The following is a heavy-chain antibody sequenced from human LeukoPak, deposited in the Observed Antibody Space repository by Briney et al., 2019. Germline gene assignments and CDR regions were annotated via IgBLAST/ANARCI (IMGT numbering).Heavy chain of an antibody. CDR1: GGSISSGGYS. Sequence: SETLSLTCAVSGGSISSGGYSWSWIRQPPGKGLEWIGYIYHSGSTHYNPSLKSRVTISVDRSKNQFSLKLSSVTAADTAVYYCAGGYCSGGSCMCFDYWGQGTLVTVSS. J-gene: IGHJ4*02. V-gene: IGHV4-30-2*01. D-gene: IGHD2-15*01. CDR2: IYHSGST. CDR3: AGGYCSGGSCMCFDY.